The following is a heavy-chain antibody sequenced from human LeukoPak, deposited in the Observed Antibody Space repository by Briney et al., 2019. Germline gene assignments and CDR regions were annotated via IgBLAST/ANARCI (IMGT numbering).Heavy chain of an antibody. CDR2: ISSSSSYI. Sequence: PGGSLRLSCAASGFTFSSYSMNWVRQAPGKGLEWVSSISSSSSYIYYADSVKGRFTISRDNAKNSLYLQMNSLRAEDTAVYYCAGGAGVVAATTLDYWGQETLVTVSS. J-gene: IGHJ4*02. D-gene: IGHD2-15*01. CDR3: AGGAGVVAATTLDY. V-gene: IGHV3-21*01. CDR1: GFTFSSYS.